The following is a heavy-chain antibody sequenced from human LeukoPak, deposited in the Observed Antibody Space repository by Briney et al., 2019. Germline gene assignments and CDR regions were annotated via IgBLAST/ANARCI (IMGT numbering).Heavy chain of an antibody. CDR1: GFSFGDYT. D-gene: IGHD7-27*01. CDR3: TKGTWGYAFDI. V-gene: IGHV3-9*03. Sequence: GGSLRLSCVASGFSFGDYTMHWVRQAPGKGLEWVSGITWNSDSIDYADSVQGRFTISRDNVKNSLYLQMNSLKTEDMALYYCTKGTWGYAFDIWGQGTMVTVSS. J-gene: IGHJ3*02. CDR2: ITWNSDSI.